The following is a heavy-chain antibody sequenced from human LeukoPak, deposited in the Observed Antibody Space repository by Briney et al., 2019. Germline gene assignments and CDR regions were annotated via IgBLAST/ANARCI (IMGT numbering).Heavy chain of an antibody. Sequence: PGGSLRLSRAVSGFTLSSYSMNWVRQAPGKGLERVSSISSSSSSIYYADSAKGRFSISRDNAKNSLYLQMNSLRAEDTAMYYCARDLLEAPSFLEWLPQYYFDYWGQGTLVTVSS. CDR1: GFTLSSYS. V-gene: IGHV3-21*06. CDR3: ARDLLEAPSFLEWLPQYYFDY. CDR2: ISSSSSSI. D-gene: IGHD3-3*01. J-gene: IGHJ4*02.